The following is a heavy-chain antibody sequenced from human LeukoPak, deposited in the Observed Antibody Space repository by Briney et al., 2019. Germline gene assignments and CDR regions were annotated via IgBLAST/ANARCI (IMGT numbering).Heavy chain of an antibody. D-gene: IGHD2-15*01. J-gene: IGHJ4*02. Sequence: PSETLSLTCTVSGGSISYYYWSWIRQSPGKGLEWIGYIYYNGSTNYNPSFKSRVTISVDMSKNQFSLKVTSVTAADTAIYYCARKGGHFDYWGQGTLVTVSS. CDR1: GGSISYYY. CDR3: ARKGGHFDY. CDR2: IYYNGST. V-gene: IGHV4-59*01.